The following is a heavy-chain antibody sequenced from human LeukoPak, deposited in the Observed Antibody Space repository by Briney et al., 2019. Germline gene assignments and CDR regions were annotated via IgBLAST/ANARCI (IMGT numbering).Heavy chain of an antibody. CDR2: INHSGST. D-gene: IGHD6-13*01. CDR3: ARYRRIAAAGFDY. V-gene: IGHV4-34*01. J-gene: IGHJ4*02. CDR1: GGSFSGYY. Sequence: PSETLSLTCAVYGGSFSGYYWSWIRQPPGKGLEWIGEINHSGSTNYNPSLKSRVTISVDTSKNQFSLKLSSVTAADTAAYYCARYRRIAAAGFDYWGQGTLVTVSS.